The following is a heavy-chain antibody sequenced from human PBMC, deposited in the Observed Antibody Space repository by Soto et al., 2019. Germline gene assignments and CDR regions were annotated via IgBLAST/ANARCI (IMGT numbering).Heavy chain of an antibody. CDR3: ARDMGSSGYYDY. CDR1: GGSISSGDYY. CDR2: IYYSGST. Sequence: QVQLQESGPGLVKPSQTLSLTCTVSGGSISSGDYYWSWIRQPPGKGLEWIGYIYYSGSTYYNPSLKSRXXIXVXXSKNQFSLKLSSVTAADTAVYYCARDMGSSGYYDYWGQGTLVTVSS. D-gene: IGHD3-22*01. V-gene: IGHV4-30-4*01. J-gene: IGHJ4*02.